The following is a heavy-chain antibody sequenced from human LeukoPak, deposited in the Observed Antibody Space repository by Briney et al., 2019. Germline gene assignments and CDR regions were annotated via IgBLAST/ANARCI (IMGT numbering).Heavy chain of an antibody. Sequence: SESLALTCAISVGSIRSGDYYWGWIRQPPGKGLECIAYIYYGGSTYYNPSLKSRVTISVDTSKNQFSLKLSSVTAADTAVYYCARLPGRLGYCSSSTCYTHWGQGTLVTVSS. CDR1: VGSIRSGDYY. CDR3: ARLPGRLGYCSSSTCYTH. CDR2: IYYGGST. V-gene: IGHV4-30-4*01. D-gene: IGHD2-2*02. J-gene: IGHJ4*02.